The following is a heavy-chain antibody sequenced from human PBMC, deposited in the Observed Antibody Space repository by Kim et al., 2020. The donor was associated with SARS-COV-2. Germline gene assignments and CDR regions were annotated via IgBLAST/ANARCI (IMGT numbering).Heavy chain of an antibody. Sequence: GGSLRLSCAASGFTFSSYEMNWVRQAPGKGLEWVSYISSSGSTIYYADSVKGRFTISRDSAENSLYLQMNSLRAEDTAVYYCVRDQSSTIFGVAPPGSSGGMDVWGQGTTVTVSS. CDR1: GFTFSSYE. V-gene: IGHV3-48*03. CDR3: VRDQSSTIFGVAPPGSSGGMDV. D-gene: IGHD3-3*01. J-gene: IGHJ6*02. CDR2: ISSSGSTI.